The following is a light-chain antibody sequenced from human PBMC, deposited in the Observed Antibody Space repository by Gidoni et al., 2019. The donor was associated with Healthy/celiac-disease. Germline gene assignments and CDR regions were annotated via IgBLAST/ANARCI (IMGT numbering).Light chain of an antibody. Sequence: EIVFPQSPGTLSLSPGARATLSCRASPSVSSSYLAWYQQKPGQAPRLLIYGASSRATGLPDRFSGSGSGTDFTLTISRLEPEDFAVYYCQQYGSSLYTFXQXTKLEIK. CDR1: PSVSSSY. J-gene: IGKJ2*01. CDR2: GAS. CDR3: QQYGSSLYT. V-gene: IGKV3-20*01.